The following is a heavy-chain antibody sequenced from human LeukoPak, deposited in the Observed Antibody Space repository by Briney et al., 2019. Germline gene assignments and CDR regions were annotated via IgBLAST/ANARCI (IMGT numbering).Heavy chain of an antibody. D-gene: IGHD6-13*01. Sequence: PSETLSLTCAVYGGSFSGYYWSWIRQPPGKGLEWIGEINHSGSTNYNPSLKSRVTISVDTSKNQFSLKLSSVTAADTAVYYCARDRLLAAAGTLDYWGQGTLVTVSS. CDR1: GGSFSGYY. CDR2: INHSGST. V-gene: IGHV4-34*01. CDR3: ARDRLLAAAGTLDY. J-gene: IGHJ4*02.